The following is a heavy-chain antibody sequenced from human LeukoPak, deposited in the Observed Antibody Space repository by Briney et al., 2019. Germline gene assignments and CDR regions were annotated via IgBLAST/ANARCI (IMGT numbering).Heavy chain of an antibody. D-gene: IGHD3-9*01. CDR3: ARAGSYYDILTGTSFDY. Sequence: PSETLSLTCTVSGGSISSYYWSWIRQPPGKGLEWIGYIYYSGSTNYNPSLKSRVTISVDTSKNQFSLKLSSVTAADTAVYYCARAGSYYDILTGTSFDYWGQGTLVTVSS. J-gene: IGHJ4*02. V-gene: IGHV4-59*01. CDR1: GGSISSYY. CDR2: IYYSGST.